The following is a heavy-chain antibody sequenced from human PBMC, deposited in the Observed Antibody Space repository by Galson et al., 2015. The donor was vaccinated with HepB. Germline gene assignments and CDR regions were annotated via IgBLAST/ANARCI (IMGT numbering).Heavy chain of an antibody. D-gene: IGHD6-13*01. J-gene: IGHJ4*02. CDR1: GYTFTSYG. CDR3: ARDQTHSSSWYVDY. CDR2: ISAYNGNT. Sequence: SVKVSCKASGYTFTSYGISWVRQAPGQGLEWMGWISAYNGNTNYAQKLQGRVTMTTDTSTSTAYMELRSLRSDDTAVYYCARDQTHSSSWYVDYWGQGTLVTVSS. V-gene: IGHV1-18*01.